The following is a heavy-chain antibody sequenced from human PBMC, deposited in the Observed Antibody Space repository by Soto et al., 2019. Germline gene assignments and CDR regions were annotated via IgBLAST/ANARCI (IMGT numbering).Heavy chain of an antibody. D-gene: IGHD4-17*01. CDR1: GGSISSSSSY. CDR2: IYYSGTP. V-gene: IGHV4-39*01. J-gene: IGHJ3*02. Sequence: SETLSLTCTVSGGSISSSSSYWGWIRQPPGKGLEWIGSIYYSGTPHYNPSLKSRATISVDTSKNQFSLRLSSVTAADTAVYYCARRTTTVTTDAFDIWGQGTTVTVSS. CDR3: ARRTTTVTTDAFDI.